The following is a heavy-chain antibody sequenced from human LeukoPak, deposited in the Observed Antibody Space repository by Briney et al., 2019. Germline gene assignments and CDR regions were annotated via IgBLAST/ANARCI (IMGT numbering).Heavy chain of an antibody. CDR3: AREEWGSYPFDY. J-gene: IGHJ4*02. D-gene: IGHD1-26*01. CDR2: ISTYNGNT. Sequence: ASVKVSCKASGYTFTSHGISWVRQAPGQGLEWMGWISTYNGNTNYAQKLQGRVTMTTDTSTSTAYMELRSLRSDDTAVYYCAREEWGSYPFDYWGQGTLVTVSS. CDR1: GYTFTSHG. V-gene: IGHV1-18*01.